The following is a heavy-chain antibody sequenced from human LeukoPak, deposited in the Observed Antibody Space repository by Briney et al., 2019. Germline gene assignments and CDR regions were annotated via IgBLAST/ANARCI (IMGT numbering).Heavy chain of an antibody. V-gene: IGHV4-59*08. D-gene: IGHD3-10*02. J-gene: IGHJ6*02. CDR3: ARRITMVGVVYSKGMDV. CDR2: IYYRGST. Sequence: GRPRGIKQKWIGHIYYRGSTDYNPSLKSRVTISVATSKNQFSLKLSSVTAADTAVYFCARRITMVGVVYSKGMDVGAQ.